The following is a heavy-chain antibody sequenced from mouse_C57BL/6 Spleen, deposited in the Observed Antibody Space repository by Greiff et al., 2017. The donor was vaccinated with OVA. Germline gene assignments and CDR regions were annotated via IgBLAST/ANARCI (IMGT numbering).Heavy chain of an antibody. CDR3: AMQLRPLYAMDY. V-gene: IGHV1-82*01. CDR2: IYPGDGDT. J-gene: IGHJ4*01. CDR1: GYAFSSSW. Sequence: VQLQQSGPELVKPGASVKISCKASGYAFSSSWMNWVKQRPGKGLEWIGRIYPGDGDTNYNGKFKGKATLTADKSSSTAYMQLSSLTSEDSAVYFCAMQLRPLYAMDYWGQGTSVTVSS. D-gene: IGHD1-1*01.